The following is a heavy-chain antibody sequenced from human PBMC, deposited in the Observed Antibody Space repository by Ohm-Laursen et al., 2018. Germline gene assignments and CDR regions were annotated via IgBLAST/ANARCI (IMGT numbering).Heavy chain of an antibody. D-gene: IGHD2-2*01. Sequence: SLRLSCAASGFTFDDYAMHWVRQAPGKGLEWVSGISWNSGSIGYADSVKGRFTISRDNAKNSLYLQMNSLRAEDTALYYCAKDISCSSTSCYYEQQLVQDYGMDVWGQGTTVTVSS. CDR3: AKDISCSSTSCYYEQQLVQDYGMDV. J-gene: IGHJ6*02. V-gene: IGHV3-9*01. CDR2: ISWNSGSI. CDR1: GFTFDDYA.